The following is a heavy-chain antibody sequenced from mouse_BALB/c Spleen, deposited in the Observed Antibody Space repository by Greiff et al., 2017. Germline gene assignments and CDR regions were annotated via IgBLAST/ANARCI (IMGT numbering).Heavy chain of an antibody. Sequence: LQQPGSELVRPGASVKLSCKASGYAFTSYWMHWVKQRPGQGLEWIGNIYPGSGSTNYDEKFKSKATLTVDTSSSTAYMQLSSLTSEDSAVYYCTRAFAYWGQGTLVTVSA. CDR3: TRAFAY. V-gene: IGHV1S22*01. CDR1: GYAFTSYW. CDR2: IYPGSGST. J-gene: IGHJ3*01.